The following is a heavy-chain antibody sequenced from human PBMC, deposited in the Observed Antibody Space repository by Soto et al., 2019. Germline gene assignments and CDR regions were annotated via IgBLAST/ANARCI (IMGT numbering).Heavy chain of an antibody. CDR1: AFTFSSYA. CDR2: ISDSGGST. Sequence: GGSLRLSCAASAFTFSSYAMSWVRQVPGKGLEWVSTISDSGGSTYYADSVKGRFTISRDNSKSTLYLQMNSLRAEDTAIYYCANPGRVSSKGNDYWGQGTLVTVS. J-gene: IGHJ4*02. CDR3: ANPGRVSSKGNDY. V-gene: IGHV3-23*01. D-gene: IGHD6-6*01.